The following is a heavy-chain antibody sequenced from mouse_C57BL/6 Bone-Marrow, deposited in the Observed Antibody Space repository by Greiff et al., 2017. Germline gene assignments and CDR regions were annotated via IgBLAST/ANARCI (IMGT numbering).Heavy chain of an antibody. D-gene: IGHD1-1*01. Sequence: EVQLQQSGPELVKPGASVKISCKASGYTFTDYYMNWVKQSHGKSLEWIGDINPNNGGTSYNQKFKGKATLTVDKSSSTAYMELRSLTSEDSAVYYCARKGYYGSSYPWYFDVWGTGTTVTVSS. CDR1: GYTFTDYY. V-gene: IGHV1-26*01. CDR3: ARKGYYGSSYPWYFDV. J-gene: IGHJ1*03. CDR2: INPNNGGT.